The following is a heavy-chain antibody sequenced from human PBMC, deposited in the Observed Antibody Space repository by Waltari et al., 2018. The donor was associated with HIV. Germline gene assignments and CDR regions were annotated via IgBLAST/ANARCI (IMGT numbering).Heavy chain of an antibody. CDR3: TRGIGHG. V-gene: IGHV3-74*01. Sequence: EVQLVESGGGLVQPGGSLRISCAASGFIFSDHWMHWVRQAPGKGLVWVSRISTDGTTTTYADSVRGRFTISRDNAKNIVYLQMNTLRAEDTALYYCTRGIGHGWGRGTLVTVSS. D-gene: IGHD3-3*01. CDR2: ISTDGTTT. J-gene: IGHJ4*02. CDR1: GFIFSDHW.